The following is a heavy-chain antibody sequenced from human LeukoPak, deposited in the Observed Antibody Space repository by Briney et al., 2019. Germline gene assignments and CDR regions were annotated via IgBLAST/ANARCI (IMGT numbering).Heavy chain of an antibody. CDR2: IRYDGSNK. Sequence: GGSLRLSCAASGFTLSSYGMHWVRQAPGKGLEWVAFIRYDGSNKYYADSVKGRFTISRNNSKNTLYLQMNSLRAEDTAVYYCAKGYYYYFDYWGQGTLVTVSS. D-gene: IGHD3-10*01. CDR1: GFTLSSYG. CDR3: AKGYYYYFDY. V-gene: IGHV3-30*02. J-gene: IGHJ4*02.